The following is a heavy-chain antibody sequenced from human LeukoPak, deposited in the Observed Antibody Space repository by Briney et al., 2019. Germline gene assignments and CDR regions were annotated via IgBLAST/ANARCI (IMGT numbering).Heavy chain of an antibody. V-gene: IGHV3-23*01. CDR3: AKDRLLPLDYFDY. CDR1: GFTFRTYA. CDR2: ITGSGGGT. Sequence: GGSLRLSCGGSGFTFRTYAMSWFRQAPGRGLEWVSAITGSGGGTYYADSVKGRFTNSRDNSKNTLYLQMNSLRAEDTAIYYCAKDRLLPLDYFDYWGQGTLVTVSS. D-gene: IGHD2-15*01. J-gene: IGHJ4*02.